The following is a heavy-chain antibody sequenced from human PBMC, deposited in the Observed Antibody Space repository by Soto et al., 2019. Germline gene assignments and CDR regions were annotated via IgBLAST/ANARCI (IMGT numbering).Heavy chain of an antibody. CDR1: GFTFSSYA. CDR2: ISGSGGST. J-gene: IGHJ4*02. D-gene: IGHD5-18*01. Sequence: EVQLLESGGGLVQPGGSLRLSCAASGFTFSSYAMSWVRQAPGKGLEWVSAISGSGGSTYYADSVKGRFTISRDNSKNTLYLQMNSLRAEDTAVYYCAKTESRGYSYGYKGPLAYWGQGTLVTVSS. CDR3: AKTESRGYSYGYKGPLAY. V-gene: IGHV3-23*01.